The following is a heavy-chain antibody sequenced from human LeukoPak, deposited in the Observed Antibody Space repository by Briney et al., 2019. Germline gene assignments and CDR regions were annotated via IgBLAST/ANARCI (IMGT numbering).Heavy chain of an antibody. CDR3: ARTSGSGRY. Sequence: SETLSLTCTVSGGSISSSSYYWGWIRQPPGKGLEWIGSIYYSGSTYYNPSLKSRVTISVDTSKNQFSLKLSSVTAADTAVYYCARTSGSGRYWGRGTLVTVSS. CDR2: IYYSGST. CDR1: GGSISSSSYY. D-gene: IGHD6-19*01. V-gene: IGHV4-39*01. J-gene: IGHJ4*02.